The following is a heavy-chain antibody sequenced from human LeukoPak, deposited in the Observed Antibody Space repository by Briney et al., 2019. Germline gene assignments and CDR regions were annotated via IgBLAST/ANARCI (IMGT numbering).Heavy chain of an antibody. Sequence: GGSLRLSCAASGFTFSNYNMNWVRQAPGKGLEWVSSISSSNNYIYYGDSVKGRFTISRDNAKNSLYLQMNSLRAEDTAVYYCARRSPNYYFDYWGQGTPVTVSS. CDR3: ARRSPNYYFDY. CDR1: GFTFSNYN. J-gene: IGHJ4*02. CDR2: ISSSNNYI. V-gene: IGHV3-21*01.